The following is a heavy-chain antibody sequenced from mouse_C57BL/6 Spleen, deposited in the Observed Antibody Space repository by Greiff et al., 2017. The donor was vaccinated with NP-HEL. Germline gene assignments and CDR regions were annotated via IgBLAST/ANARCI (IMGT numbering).Heavy chain of an antibody. CDR1: GFTFSSYA. Sequence: EVQRVESGGGLVKPGGSLKLSCAASGFTFSSYAMSWVRQTPEKRLEWVATISDGGSYTYYPDNVKGRFTISRDNAKNNLYLQMSHLKSEDTAMYYCARDEAYYGSSPFAYWGQGTLVTVSA. V-gene: IGHV5-4*01. CDR2: ISDGGSYT. J-gene: IGHJ3*01. D-gene: IGHD1-1*01. CDR3: ARDEAYYGSSPFAY.